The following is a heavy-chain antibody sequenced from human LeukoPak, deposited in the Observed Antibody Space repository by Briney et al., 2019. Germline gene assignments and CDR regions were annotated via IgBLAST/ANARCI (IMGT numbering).Heavy chain of an antibody. CDR1: GFTFSSYS. D-gene: IGHD3-9*01. V-gene: IGHV3-23*01. Sequence: GGSLRLSCAASGFTFSSYSMSWVRQAPGKGLEWVSNIDSGGRTYFADSVKGRFTISRDDSKSTLYLQMSSLRGEDTAVYYCAKTVVSAGWNYFDYWGQGTLVTVSS. J-gene: IGHJ4*02. CDR2: IDSGGRT. CDR3: AKTVVSAGWNYFDY.